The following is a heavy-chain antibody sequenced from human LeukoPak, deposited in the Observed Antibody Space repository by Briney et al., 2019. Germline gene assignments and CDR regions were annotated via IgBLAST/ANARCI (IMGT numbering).Heavy chain of an antibody. CDR1: GFTFSSYA. J-gene: IGHJ4*02. CDR2: ISSNGGST. D-gene: IGHD6-19*01. CDR3: ARSMKQWLVFDY. Sequence: GGSLRLSCAASGFTFSSYAMHWVRQAPGKGLEYVSAISSNGGSTYYANSVKCRFTISRDNSKNTLYLQMGSLRAEDMAVYYCARSMKQWLVFDYWGQGTLVTVSS. V-gene: IGHV3-64*01.